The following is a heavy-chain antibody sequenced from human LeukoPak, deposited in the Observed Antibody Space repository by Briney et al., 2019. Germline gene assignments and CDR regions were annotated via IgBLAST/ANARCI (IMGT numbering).Heavy chain of an antibody. CDR1: GGSISSYY. V-gene: IGHV4-59*08. J-gene: IGHJ5*02. CDR2: IYYSGST. D-gene: IGHD3-3*01. Sequence: SETLSLTCTVSGGSISSYYWSWIRQPPGKGLEWIGYIYYSGSTNYNPSLKSRVTISVDTSKNQFSLKLSSVTAADTAVYYCARGAYDFWSGSPGWFDPWGQETLVTVSS. CDR3: ARGAYDFWSGSPGWFDP.